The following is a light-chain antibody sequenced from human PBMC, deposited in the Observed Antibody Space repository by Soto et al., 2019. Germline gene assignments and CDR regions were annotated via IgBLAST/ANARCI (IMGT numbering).Light chain of an antibody. CDR1: SSDVGGSNY. V-gene: IGLV2-14*01. Sequence: QSALTQPASVSGSPGQSITISCTGTSSDVGGSNYVSWYQQHPGKAPKLMIYDVSNRPSGVSNRFSGSKSGNTASLTISGLQAEDVADYYCSSYTSSSTLYVFGTGTKVTVL. J-gene: IGLJ1*01. CDR2: DVS. CDR3: SSYTSSSTLYV.